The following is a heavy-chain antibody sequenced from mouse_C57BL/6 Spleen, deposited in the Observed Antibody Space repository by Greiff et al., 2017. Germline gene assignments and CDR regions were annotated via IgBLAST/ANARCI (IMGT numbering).Heavy chain of an antibody. D-gene: IGHD1-1*01. V-gene: IGHV1-69*01. CDR3: ARGSDYYGSSYLAWFAY. CDR1: GYTFTSYW. CDR2: IDPSDSYT. J-gene: IGHJ3*01. Sequence: QVQLQQPGAELVMPGASVKLSCKASGYTFTSYWMHWVKQRPGQGLEWIGEIDPSDSYTNYNQKFKGKSPLTVDKSSSTAYMQLSSLTTEDSAVYYWARGSDYYGSSYLAWFAYWGQGTLVTVSA.